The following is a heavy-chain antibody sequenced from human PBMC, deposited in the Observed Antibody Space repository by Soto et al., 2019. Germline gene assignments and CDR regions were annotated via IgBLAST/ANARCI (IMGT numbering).Heavy chain of an antibody. J-gene: IGHJ4*02. CDR2: ISSRGSTI. CDR3: ARDSPDYHDSSGKFDY. Sequence: VGSLRLSCAASGFTFSSYEMNWVRQAPGKGLEWVSYISSRGSTIYYADSVKGRFTTSRDNAKNSLYLQMNGLRVEDTAVYYCARDSPDYHDSSGKFDYWGQGTLVTVSS. D-gene: IGHD3-22*01. CDR1: GFTFSSYE. V-gene: IGHV3-48*03.